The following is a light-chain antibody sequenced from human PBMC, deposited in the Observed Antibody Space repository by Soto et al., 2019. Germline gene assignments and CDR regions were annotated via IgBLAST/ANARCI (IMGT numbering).Light chain of an antibody. V-gene: IGKV3-20*01. J-gene: IGKJ5*01. CDR2: GAI. CDR3: QQYGSSPPNV. Sequence: RGTRVVKGNQNIRSNYVAWFQQTPGQARRLLIYGAINRASGIPARFSGSGSGTDSTLTTRRLEPADFAVYYCQQYGSSPPNVFGQGTRLEIK. CDR1: QNIRSNY.